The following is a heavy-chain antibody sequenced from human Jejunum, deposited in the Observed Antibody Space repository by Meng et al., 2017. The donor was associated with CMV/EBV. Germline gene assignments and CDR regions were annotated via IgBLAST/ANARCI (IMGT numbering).Heavy chain of an antibody. D-gene: IGHD2-15*01. CDR3: AKSGISDNSFFDY. J-gene: IGHJ4*02. Sequence: RSYVTKWERRAARQGLGWMGWIRGYSGNTNYAQKQHDGLTMTQSTSTNTAYMELTMLTSDDTAVYYCAKSGISDNSFFDYWGEG. CDR1: RSYV. CDR2: IRGYSGNT. V-gene: IGHV1-18*01.